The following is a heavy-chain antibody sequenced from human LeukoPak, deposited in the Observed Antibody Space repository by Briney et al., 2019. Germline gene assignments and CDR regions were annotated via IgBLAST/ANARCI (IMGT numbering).Heavy chain of an antibody. CDR1: GGTFSSYA. CDR3: ARDVKLRFLERYYYGMDV. D-gene: IGHD3-3*01. CDR2: IIPILGIA. V-gene: IGHV1-69*04. Sequence: GASVKVSCKASGGTFSSYAISWVRQAPGQGLEWMGRIIPILGIANYAQKFQGRVTITADKSTSTAYMELSSLRSEDTAVYYCARDVKLRFLERYYYGMDVWGQGTTVTVSS. J-gene: IGHJ6*02.